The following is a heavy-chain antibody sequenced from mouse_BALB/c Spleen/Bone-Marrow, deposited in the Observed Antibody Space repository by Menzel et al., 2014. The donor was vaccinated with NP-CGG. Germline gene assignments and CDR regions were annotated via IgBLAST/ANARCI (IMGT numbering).Heavy chain of an antibody. D-gene: IGHD2-4*01. V-gene: IGHV5-9-2*01. Sequence: EVHLVESGGGLVKSGGSLKLSCAASGFSFNSYGMSWVRQTPEKRLEWVATISGGCSYTFYPDSVKGRFTISRDNAKNNLYLQLSSLRSEDTALYYCARHAYYDQTEVSFVYWGQGTLVTVSA. CDR1: GFSFNSYG. J-gene: IGHJ3*01. CDR3: ARHAYYDQTEVSFVY. CDR2: ISGGCSYT.